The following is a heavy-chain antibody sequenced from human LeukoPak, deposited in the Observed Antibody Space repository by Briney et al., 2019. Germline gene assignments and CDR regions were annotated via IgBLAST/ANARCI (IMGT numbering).Heavy chain of an antibody. Sequence: SETLSLTCTVSGGSITSSSYYWSWIRQPAGKGLEWIGRIYTSGSTNYNPSLKSRVTMSVDTSKNQFSLKLSSVTAADTAVYYCAREASSQYGSRNMLYYFDYWGQGTLVTVSS. V-gene: IGHV4-61*02. J-gene: IGHJ4*02. CDR3: AREASSQYGSRNMLYYFDY. CDR1: GGSITSSSYY. D-gene: IGHD1-26*01. CDR2: IYTSGST.